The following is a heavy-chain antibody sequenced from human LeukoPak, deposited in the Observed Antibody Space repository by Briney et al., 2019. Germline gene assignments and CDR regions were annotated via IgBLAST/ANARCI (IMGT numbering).Heavy chain of an antibody. D-gene: IGHD3-16*01. CDR3: ARGGGINDY. Sequence: PGGSLRLSCAASGFTFSTYAMHWVRQAPGKGLEYVSAISSNGGSTYYANSGKGRVTISRDNSKNSLYLQMNSLRDEDTAVYYCARGGGINDYWGQGTLVTVSS. J-gene: IGHJ4*02. CDR2: ISSNGGST. CDR1: GFTFSTYA. V-gene: IGHV3-64*01.